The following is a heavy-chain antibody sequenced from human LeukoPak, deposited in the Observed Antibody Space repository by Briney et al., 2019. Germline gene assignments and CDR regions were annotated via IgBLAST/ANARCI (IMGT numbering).Heavy chain of an antibody. CDR2: IKQDGSEK. D-gene: IGHD5-18*01. CDR3: ARDGAWVQLWPQGGYYFDY. J-gene: IGHJ4*02. Sequence: HPGGSLRLSCAASGFTFRNYWMSWVRQAPGKGLEWGANIKQDGSEKYYVDSVKGRFTISRDNAKNSLYLQMNSLRAEDTAVYYCARDGAWVQLWPQGGYYFDYWGQGTLVTVSS. V-gene: IGHV3-7*01. CDR1: GFTFRNYW.